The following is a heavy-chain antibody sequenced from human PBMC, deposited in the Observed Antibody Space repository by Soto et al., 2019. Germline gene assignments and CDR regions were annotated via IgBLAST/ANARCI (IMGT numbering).Heavy chain of an antibody. CDR1: GFTFSSYA. D-gene: IGHD4-17*01. CDR2: ISGSGGST. CDR3: AARFDYGDYVSLDY. V-gene: IGHV3-23*01. J-gene: IGHJ4*02. Sequence: EVQLLESGGGLVQPGGSLRLSCAASGFTFSSYAMSWVRQAPGKGLEWVSAISGSGGSTYYADSVKGLFTISRDNSKKMLHQQKNSLRAEYTAVYYCAARFDYGDYVSLDYWGQGTLVTVSS.